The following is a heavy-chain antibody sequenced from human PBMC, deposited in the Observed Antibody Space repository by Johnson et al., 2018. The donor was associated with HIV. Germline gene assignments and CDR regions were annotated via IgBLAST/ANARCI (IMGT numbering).Heavy chain of an antibody. CDR2: IKEDGSEK. CDR3: ARAWGDLAPDAFDI. Sequence: VQLVESGGALVQPGDSLGLSCAVSGFTFSNYWMSWVRQAPGKGLEWVANIKEDGSEKHYVDSVRGRFTLTRDNVKNFLYLQMNTLRVEDTAVYYCARAWGDLAPDAFDIWGLGTMVTVSS. CDR1: GFTFSNYW. V-gene: IGHV3-7*01. J-gene: IGHJ3*02. D-gene: IGHD7-27*01.